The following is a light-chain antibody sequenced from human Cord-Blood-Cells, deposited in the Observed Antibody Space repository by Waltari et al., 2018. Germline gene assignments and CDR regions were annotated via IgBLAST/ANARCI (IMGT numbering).Light chain of an antibody. CDR1: SSNIGSNT. V-gene: IGLV1-44*01. J-gene: IGLJ2*01. CDR2: SNN. Sequence: QSVLTQPPLASGTPGQRVTISCSGSSSNIGSNTVNWYQQHPGTAPKLLCYSNNQRPSGVTDRFSGSKSGTSACLAISGLQSEDEADYYCAAWEDSLNGVVFGGGTKLTVL. CDR3: AAWEDSLNGVV.